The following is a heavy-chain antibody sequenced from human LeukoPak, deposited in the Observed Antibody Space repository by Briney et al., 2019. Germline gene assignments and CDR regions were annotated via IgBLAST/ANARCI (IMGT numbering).Heavy chain of an antibody. V-gene: IGHV3-21*01. CDR1: GFTFSSYS. Sequence: PGGSLRLSCAASGFTFSSYSMNWVRQAPGKGLEWVSSIISSSSYIYYADSVKGRFTISRDNAKNSLYLQMNSLRAEDTAVYYCAKDDLYYYGSGSYYQPDYWGQGTLVTVSS. J-gene: IGHJ4*02. CDR2: IISSSSYI. D-gene: IGHD3-10*01. CDR3: AKDDLYYYGSGSYYQPDY.